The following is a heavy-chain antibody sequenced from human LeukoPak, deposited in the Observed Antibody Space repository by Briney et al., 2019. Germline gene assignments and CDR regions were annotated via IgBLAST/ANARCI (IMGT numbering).Heavy chain of an antibody. CDR2: ISNLGATT. J-gene: IGHJ4*02. CDR1: GFTFSNFA. D-gene: IGHD1-26*01. Sequence: GGSLRLSCAASGFTFSNFAMSWVRQAPGKGLEWVSVISNLGATTYYADSVNGRFTISRDNSKNTLYLQMNSLRAEDTAVYYCAKAHGGSYHSGIDWGQGTLVTVSS. V-gene: IGHV3-23*01. CDR3: AKAHGGSYHSGID.